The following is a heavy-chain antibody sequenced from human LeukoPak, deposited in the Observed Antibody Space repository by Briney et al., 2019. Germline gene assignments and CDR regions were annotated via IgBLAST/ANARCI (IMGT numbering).Heavy chain of an antibody. Sequence: ASVKASCKGSGYTFTSYGISGVRQAPGQGLEWMGWISAYNGNTNYAQKLQGRVTMTTDTSTSTAYMEPRSLRSDDTAVYYCARKYSSSWCFDYWGQGTLVTLSS. CDR3: ARKYSSSWCFDY. D-gene: IGHD6-13*01. J-gene: IGHJ4*02. CDR1: GYTFTSYG. V-gene: IGHV1-18*01. CDR2: ISAYNGNT.